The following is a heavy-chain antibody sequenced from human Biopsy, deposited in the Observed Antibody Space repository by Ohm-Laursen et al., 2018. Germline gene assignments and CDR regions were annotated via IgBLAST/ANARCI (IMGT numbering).Heavy chain of an antibody. D-gene: IGHD1-7*01. V-gene: IGHV4-4*07. CDR2: VYTSGST. Sequence: GTLSLTCTVSGGSLKNYYWSWIRQPAGKGLEWIGRVYTSGSTSYNPSLESRVTMSVVTSKNQFSLKVTSMTAADTAPYYCARDYGLELGGLEAFDIWGQGTMVTVSS. J-gene: IGHJ3*02. CDR3: ARDYGLELGGLEAFDI. CDR1: GGSLKNYY.